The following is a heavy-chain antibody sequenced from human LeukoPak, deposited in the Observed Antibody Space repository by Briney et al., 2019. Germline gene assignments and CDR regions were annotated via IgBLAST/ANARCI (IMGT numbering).Heavy chain of an antibody. Sequence: PSGTLSLTCAVSGGSISSSNWWSWVRQPPGKGLEWIGEVYHSGSTNYNPSLKSRVTISVDTSKNQFSLKLSSVTAADTAVYYCARDIAAAGTNDYWGQGTLVTVSS. V-gene: IGHV4-4*02. CDR1: GGSISSSNW. CDR3: ARDIAAAGTNDY. CDR2: VYHSGST. D-gene: IGHD6-13*01. J-gene: IGHJ4*02.